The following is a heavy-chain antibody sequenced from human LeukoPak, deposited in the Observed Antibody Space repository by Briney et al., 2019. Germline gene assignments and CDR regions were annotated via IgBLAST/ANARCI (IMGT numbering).Heavy chain of an antibody. J-gene: IGHJ4*02. CDR1: GFTFSSYS. CDR2: IYSGGST. CDR3: ARGGDINGSPFDY. V-gene: IGHV3-53*01. D-gene: IGHD3-22*01. Sequence: GGSLRPSCAASGFTFSSYSMNWVRQAPGKGLEWVSVIYSGGSTYYADSVKGRFIISRDNSKNTLHLQMNSLRAEDTAVYYCARGGDINGSPFDYWGQGTLVTVSS.